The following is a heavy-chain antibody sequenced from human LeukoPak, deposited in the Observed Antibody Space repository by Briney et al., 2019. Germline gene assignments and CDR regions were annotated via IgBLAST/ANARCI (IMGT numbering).Heavy chain of an antibody. J-gene: IGHJ3*02. CDR2: IGVAGGNT. CDR3: AAEIYGGDSDCCSFNI. D-gene: IGHD4-23*01. Sequence: SVKVSCKTSGFTFSRSAIQWVRQPRGQRLEWIGWIGVAGGNTNYAERLQGRVTITRDMSTSTAYMEVSSLTSEDTAVYYCAAEIYGGDSDCCSFNIWGQGTMVTVSS. V-gene: IGHV1-58*02. CDR1: GFTFSRSA.